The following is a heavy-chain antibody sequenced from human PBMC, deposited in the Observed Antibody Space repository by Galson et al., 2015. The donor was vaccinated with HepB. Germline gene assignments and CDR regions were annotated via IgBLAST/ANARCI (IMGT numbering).Heavy chain of an antibody. V-gene: IGHV4-39*01. J-gene: IGHJ4*02. CDR2: IYYSGST. Sequence: ETLSLTCTVSGGSISSSSYYWGWIRQPPGKGLEWTGNIYYSGSTYYNPSLKSRVTISVDTSKNQFSLKLSSVTAADTAVYYCARMWGTYYDHWGQGTPVTVSS. CDR3: ARMWGTYYDH. CDR1: GGSISSSSYY. D-gene: IGHD3-16*01.